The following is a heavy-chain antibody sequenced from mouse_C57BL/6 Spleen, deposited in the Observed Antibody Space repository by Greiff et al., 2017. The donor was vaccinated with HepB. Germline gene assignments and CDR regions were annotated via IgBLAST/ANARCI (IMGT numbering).Heavy chain of an antibody. V-gene: IGHV5-12*01. CDR2: ISNGGGST. CDR3: ARQGRLRLDYYAMDY. J-gene: IGHJ4*01. CDR1: GFTFSDYY. Sequence: EVQLQESGGGLVQPGGSLKLSCAASGFTFSDYYMYWVRQTPEKRLEWVAYISNGGGSTYYPDTVKGRFTISRDNAKNTLYLQMSRLKSEDTAMYYCARQGRLRLDYYAMDYWGQGTSVTVSS. D-gene: IGHD2-4*01.